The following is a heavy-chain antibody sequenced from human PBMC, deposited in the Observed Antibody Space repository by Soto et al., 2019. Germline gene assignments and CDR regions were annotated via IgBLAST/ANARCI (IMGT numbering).Heavy chain of an antibody. J-gene: IGHJ6*02. Sequence: PGGSLRLSCAASGFTFSSYGMHWVRQAPGKGLGWVAVISYDGSNKYYADSVKGRFTISRDNSKNTLYLQMNSLRAEDTAVYYCAKEGNSVYYYYGMDVWGQGTTVTVSS. D-gene: IGHD4-4*01. CDR2: ISYDGSNK. CDR3: AKEGNSVYYYYGMDV. V-gene: IGHV3-30*18. CDR1: GFTFSSYG.